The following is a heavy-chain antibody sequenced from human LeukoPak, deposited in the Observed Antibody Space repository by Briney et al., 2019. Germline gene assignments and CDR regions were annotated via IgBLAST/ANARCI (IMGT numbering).Heavy chain of an antibody. D-gene: IGHD6-19*01. CDR1: GFTFSSYG. CDR3: AKVGYGWYEVDY. J-gene: IGHJ4*02. CDR2: IRYDGSEG. Sequence: GESLKISCAASGFTFSSYGMRWVRQAPGKGLDWVAFIRYDGSEGYYADSVKDRFTVSRDNSKNRMYLQMNSLRAEDTAIYYCAKVGYGWYEVDYWGQGTLVTVSS. V-gene: IGHV3-30*02.